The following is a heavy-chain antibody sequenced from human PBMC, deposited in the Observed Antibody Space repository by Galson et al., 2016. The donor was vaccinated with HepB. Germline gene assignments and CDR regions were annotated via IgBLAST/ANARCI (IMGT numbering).Heavy chain of an antibody. J-gene: IGHJ4*02. Sequence: SLRLSCAASGFTFDTYCMNWVRQAPGKGLEWVATISTTGRYIYYADSVEGRFTISGDNAKNSVYLQMNSLRPEDTAIYYCARGGVSITSFGVVPYFDAWGQGALVTVSS. CDR1: GFTFDTYC. CDR2: ISTTGRYI. D-gene: IGHD3-3*01. CDR3: ARGGVSITSFGVVPYFDA. V-gene: IGHV3-21*01.